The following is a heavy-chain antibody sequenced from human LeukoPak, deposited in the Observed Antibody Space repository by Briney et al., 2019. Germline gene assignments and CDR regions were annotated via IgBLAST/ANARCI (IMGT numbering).Heavy chain of an antibody. CDR3: ARNGGNSDYDY. V-gene: IGHV4-30-2*01. CDR1: GVSISSGGYS. CDR2: IYHSGST. Sequence: PSETLSLTCAVSGVSISSGGYSWSWIRQPPGKGLEWIGYIYHSGSTYYNPSLKSRVTISVDRSKNQFSLKLSSVTAADTAVYYCARNGGNSDYDYWGQGTLVTVSA. D-gene: IGHD4-23*01. J-gene: IGHJ4*02.